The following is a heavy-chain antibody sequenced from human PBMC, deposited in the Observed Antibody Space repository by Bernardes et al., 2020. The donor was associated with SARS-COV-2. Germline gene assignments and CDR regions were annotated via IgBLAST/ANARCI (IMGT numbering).Heavy chain of an antibody. CDR1: GYTFTSYG. V-gene: IGHV1-18*04. Sequence: ASVKVSCKASGYTFTSYGISWVRQAPGQGLEWMGWISAYNGNTHYAQKLQGRVTMTTDTSTSTAYMELRSLRSDDTAVYYCARGGEGITIFGVVIAENWFDPWGQGTLVTVSS. CDR3: ARGGEGITIFGVVIAENWFDP. J-gene: IGHJ5*02. D-gene: IGHD3-3*01. CDR2: ISAYNGNT.